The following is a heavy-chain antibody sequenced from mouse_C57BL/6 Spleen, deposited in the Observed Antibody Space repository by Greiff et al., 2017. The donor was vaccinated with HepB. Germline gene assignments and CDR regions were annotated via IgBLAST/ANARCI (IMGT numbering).Heavy chain of an antibody. D-gene: IGHD2-1*01. CDR1: GYSFTGYF. V-gene: IGHV1-20*01. CDR2: INPYNGDT. CDR3: ARDGNYGRYFDV. Sequence: EVQLQQSGPELVKPGDSVKISCKASGYSFTGYFMNWVMQSHGKSLEWIGRINPYNGDTFYNQKFKGKATLTVDKSSSTAHMELRSLTSEDSAVYYCARDGNYGRYFDVWGTGTTVTVSS. J-gene: IGHJ1*03.